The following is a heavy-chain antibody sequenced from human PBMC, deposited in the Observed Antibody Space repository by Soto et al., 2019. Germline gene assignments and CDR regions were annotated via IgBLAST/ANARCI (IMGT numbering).Heavy chain of an antibody. CDR3: AREVQVHTPAFVY. J-gene: IGHJ4*02. Sequence: QVQLVQSGAEMKKTGSSVKVSCQSSGGPFNTYAMNWVRQAPGQGPEWMGDISPMFGAANYAPKFQGRVTITADESTGTSYMQLSSLTSEDTALYFCAREVQVHTPAFVYWGQGTLVTVSS. V-gene: IGHV1-69*19. CDR1: GGPFNTYA. D-gene: IGHD3-10*01. CDR2: ISPMFGAA.